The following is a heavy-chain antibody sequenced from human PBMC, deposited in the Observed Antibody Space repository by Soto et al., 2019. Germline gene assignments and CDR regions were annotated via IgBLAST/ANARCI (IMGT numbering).Heavy chain of an antibody. CDR1: GGSISGSSYY. V-gene: IGHV4-39*01. CDR2: IYYSGST. D-gene: IGHD3-22*01. Sequence: SGGSISGSSYYWGWIRQPPGKGLEWIGNIYYSGSTYYNPSLKSRVTISVDTSKNQFSLKLSPVTAADTAVYYCMLGSGWKDFDNWGQGTLVTVSS. J-gene: IGHJ4*02. CDR3: MLGSGWKDFDN.